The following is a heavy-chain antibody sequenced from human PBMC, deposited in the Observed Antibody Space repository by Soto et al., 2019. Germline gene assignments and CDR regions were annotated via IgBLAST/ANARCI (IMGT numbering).Heavy chain of an antibody. D-gene: IGHD3-3*01. J-gene: IGHJ6*02. CDR3: AKRYYDFWSGLPYGMDV. Sequence: SLRLSCAASGFTFSSYAMSWVRQAPGKGLEWVSAISGSGGSTYYADSVKGRFTISRDNSKNTLYLQMNSLRAEDTAVYYCAKRYYDFWSGLPYGMDVWGQGTTVTVSS. V-gene: IGHV3-23*01. CDR2: ISGSGGST. CDR1: GFTFSSYA.